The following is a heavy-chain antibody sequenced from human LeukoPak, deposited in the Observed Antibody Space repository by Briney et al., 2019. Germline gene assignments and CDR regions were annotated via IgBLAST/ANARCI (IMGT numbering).Heavy chain of an antibody. CDR2: IYTSGST. CDR3: ARQAIAAGHYYYYYMDV. J-gene: IGHJ6*03. Sequence: SDTLSLTCTVSGGSLSSYYWSWLRQPAGKALEWIGRIYTSGSTNYHPSLKSRVTMSVDTSKNQFSLKLSSVTAADTAVYYCARQAIAAGHYYYYYMDVWGKGTTVTVSS. V-gene: IGHV4-4*07. D-gene: IGHD6-25*01. CDR1: GGSLSSYY.